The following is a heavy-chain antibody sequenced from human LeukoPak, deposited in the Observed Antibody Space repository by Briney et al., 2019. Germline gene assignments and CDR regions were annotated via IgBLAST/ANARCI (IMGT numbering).Heavy chain of an antibody. Sequence: KPSETLSLTCTVSGGSISSYYWSWIRQPPGKGLEWIGYIYYSGSTNYNPSLKSRVTISVDTSKNQFSLKLSSVTAADTAVYYCARAGGYCSSTSCSYYYYYMDVWGKGTTVTVSS. CDR1: GGSISSYY. D-gene: IGHD2-2*01. CDR2: IYYSGST. V-gene: IGHV4-59*01. J-gene: IGHJ6*03. CDR3: ARAGGYCSSTSCSYYYYYMDV.